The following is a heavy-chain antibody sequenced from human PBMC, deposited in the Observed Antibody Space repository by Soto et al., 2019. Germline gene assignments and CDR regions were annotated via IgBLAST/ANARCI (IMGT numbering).Heavy chain of an antibody. Sequence: EVQLVESGGDLVQPGRSLRLSCTTSGFTFGDYAVSWLRQAPGKGLEWVSLIRSKVSGGTAEYAASVKGRFTISRDDSKSIAYLQMNSLKIEDTAVYYCTRDLSGVRAFDIWGQGTMVTASS. V-gene: IGHV3-49*03. J-gene: IGHJ3*02. D-gene: IGHD3-10*01. CDR1: GFTFGDYA. CDR3: TRDLSGVRAFDI. CDR2: IRSKVSGGTA.